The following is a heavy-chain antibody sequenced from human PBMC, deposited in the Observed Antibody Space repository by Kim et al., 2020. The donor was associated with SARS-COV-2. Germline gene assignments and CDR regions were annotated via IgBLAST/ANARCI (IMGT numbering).Heavy chain of an antibody. J-gene: IGHJ6*02. D-gene: IGHD3-10*01. V-gene: IGHV1-46*01. CDR3: ARIHYYGSGRYGMDV. Sequence: KFQGRVTMTRDTSTSTVYRGLSSLRSEDTAVYYCARIHYYGSGRYGMDVWGQGTTVTVSS.